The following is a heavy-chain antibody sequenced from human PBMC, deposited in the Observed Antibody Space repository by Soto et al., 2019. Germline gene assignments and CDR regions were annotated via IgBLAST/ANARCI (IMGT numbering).Heavy chain of an antibody. J-gene: IGHJ4*02. D-gene: IGHD3-10*01. V-gene: IGHV4-4*02. CDR3: ARGIYYRWVY. CDR2: IHHSGIT. Sequence: SETLSLTCTFSVDSLSTDYWWSWVRQPPGKGLEWIGEIHHSGITNYIQSVRSRVTMSVDKSNNQVSLELTSVAAADTAVYYCARGIYYRWVYWGQGILVTVSS. CDR1: VDSLSTDYW.